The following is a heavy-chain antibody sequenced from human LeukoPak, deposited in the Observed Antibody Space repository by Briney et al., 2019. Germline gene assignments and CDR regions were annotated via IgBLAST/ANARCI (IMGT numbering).Heavy chain of an antibody. CDR2: IYHSGST. CDR3: ARELLRYFDWLSGGPNDAFDI. J-gene: IGHJ3*02. V-gene: IGHV4-4*02. CDR1: GGSISSSNW. D-gene: IGHD3-9*01. Sequence: SETLSLTCAVSGGSISSSNWWSWVRQPPGKGLEWIGSIYHSGSTYYNPSLKSRVTISVDTSKNQFSLKLSSVTAADTAVYYCARELLRYFDWLSGGPNDAFDIWGQGTMVTVSS.